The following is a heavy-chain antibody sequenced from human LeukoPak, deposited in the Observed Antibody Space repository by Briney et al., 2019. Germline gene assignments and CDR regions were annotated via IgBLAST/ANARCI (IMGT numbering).Heavy chain of an antibody. CDR2: INTDGSST. D-gene: IGHD5/OR15-5a*01. V-gene: IGHV3-74*01. Sequence: PGRSLRLSCAASGFTFSSYWMHWVRQAPGKELVWVSRINTDGSSTTYADSVKGRFTISRDNAKNTLYLQMNSLRAEDTAVYYCATNVYPGYWGQGTLVTVSS. CDR3: ATNVYPGY. J-gene: IGHJ4*02. CDR1: GFTFSSYW.